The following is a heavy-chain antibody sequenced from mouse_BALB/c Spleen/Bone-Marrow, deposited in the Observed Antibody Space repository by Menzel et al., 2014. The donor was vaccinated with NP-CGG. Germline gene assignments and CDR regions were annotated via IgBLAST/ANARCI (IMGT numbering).Heavy chain of an antibody. CDR3: ARVAMDY. J-gene: IGHJ4*01. CDR2: IWAGGST. CDR1: GFSLTTYG. V-gene: IGHV2-9*02. Sequence: VHLVESGPGLVAPSQSLSITCTFSGFSLTTYGVHWVPQPPGKGLDWLGVIWAGGSTNYNSALMSRLSISKDNSKSQVFLKMNSLQTDDTAMYYCARVAMDYWGQGTSVTVSS.